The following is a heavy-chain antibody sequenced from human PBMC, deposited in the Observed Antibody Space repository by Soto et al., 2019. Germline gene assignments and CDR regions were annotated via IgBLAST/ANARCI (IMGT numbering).Heavy chain of an antibody. CDR2: INAGNGNT. Sequence: QVQLVQSGAEVKKPGASVKVSCKASGYTFTSYAMHWVRQAPGQRLEWMGWINAGNGNTKYSQKFQGRVTITRDTSASTAYMELSSLRSEDTAVYYCARGPIWSVAGTGWFDPWGQGTLVTVSS. V-gene: IGHV1-3*01. J-gene: IGHJ5*02. D-gene: IGHD6-19*01. CDR3: ARGPIWSVAGTGWFDP. CDR1: GYTFTSYA.